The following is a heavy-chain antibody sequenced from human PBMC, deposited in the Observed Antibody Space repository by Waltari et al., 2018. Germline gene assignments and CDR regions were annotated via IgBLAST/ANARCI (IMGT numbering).Heavy chain of an antibody. CDR2: ISDGGDHR. J-gene: IGHJ4*02. D-gene: IGHD3-10*01. Sequence: EVQLLESGGGLVQPGGSLRLSCAASEFTFSNYAMSWVRQAPGKGLGWVSSISDGGDHRYNADSVKGRFTISRDNSKNTLSLQMNVLRAEDTAIYYCAKNHLVRGIIYDFDYWGQGTLVSVSS. CDR1: EFTFSNYA. V-gene: IGHV3-23*01. CDR3: AKNHLVRGIIYDFDY.